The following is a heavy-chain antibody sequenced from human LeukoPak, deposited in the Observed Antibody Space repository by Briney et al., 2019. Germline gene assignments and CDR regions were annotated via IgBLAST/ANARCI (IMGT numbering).Heavy chain of an antibody. CDR3: ARAILYGSGSYFHYYYYYMDV. V-gene: IGHV4-38-2*02. CDR1: GYSISSGYY. D-gene: IGHD3-10*01. Sequence: PSETLSLTCTVSGYSISSGYYWGWIRQPPGKGLEWIGSIYHSGSTYYNPSLKSRVTISVGTSKNQFSLKLSSVTAADTAVYYCARAILYGSGSYFHYYYYYMDVWGKGTTVTVSS. J-gene: IGHJ6*03. CDR2: IYHSGST.